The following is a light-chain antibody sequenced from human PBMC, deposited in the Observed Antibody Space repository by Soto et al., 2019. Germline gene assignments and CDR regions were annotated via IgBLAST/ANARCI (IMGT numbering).Light chain of an antibody. Sequence: DIQMTQSPSSLSASLGDSVTITCRASQAVSNYLAWFQQKPGKPPNLLIYGASAMETGIPARFSGGRYGTDFTLTISSLQSEDVATFYCQKYHRRPLTFGGGTKVDIK. V-gene: IGKV1-27*01. CDR1: QAVSNY. J-gene: IGKJ4*01. CDR3: QKYHRRPLT. CDR2: GAS.